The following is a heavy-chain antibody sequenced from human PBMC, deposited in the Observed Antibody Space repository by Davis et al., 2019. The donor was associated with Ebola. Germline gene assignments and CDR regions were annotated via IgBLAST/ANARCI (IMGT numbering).Heavy chain of an antibody. D-gene: IGHD3-22*01. J-gene: IGHJ4*02. CDR3: ARGRGHYESSGGDF. CDR1: GYTFNSYY. Sequence: ASVKVSCTASGYTFNSYYIHWVRQAPGQGLEWMGIINPSGGSTTYAQKFQGRVTMTRDTSTRTVYMELSSLRSEDTAVYYCARGRGHYESSGGDFWGQGTLVTVSS. CDR2: INPSGGST. V-gene: IGHV1-46*02.